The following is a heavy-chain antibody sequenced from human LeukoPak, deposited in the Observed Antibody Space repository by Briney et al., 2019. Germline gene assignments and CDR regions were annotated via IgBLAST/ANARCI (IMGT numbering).Heavy chain of an antibody. Sequence: PSETLSLTCAVYGGSFSGYYWSWIRQPPGKGLEWIGEINHSGSTNYNPSLKSRVTISVDTSKNQFSLKLSSVTAADTAVYYCARESLGYCSSTSRYSWFDPWGQGTLVTVSS. CDR3: ARESLGYCSSTSRYSWFDP. D-gene: IGHD2-2*02. CDR1: GGSFSGYY. J-gene: IGHJ5*02. V-gene: IGHV4-34*01. CDR2: INHSGST.